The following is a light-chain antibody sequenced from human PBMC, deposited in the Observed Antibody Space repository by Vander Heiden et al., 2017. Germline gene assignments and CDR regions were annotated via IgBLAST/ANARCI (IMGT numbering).Light chain of an antibody. CDR3: SSYTSNSTYV. J-gene: IGLJ1*01. Sequence: HSALTHPASVFGCPGQSHPISCTGTSSDVGGYNYVSWYQQHPGKAPKSMMYDVSNRPSGVSNRCSGSKSGNTAALSISGLQAEDEADYYCSSYTSNSTYVFGTGTKVTVL. CDR1: SSDVGGYNY. CDR2: DVS. V-gene: IGLV2-14*03.